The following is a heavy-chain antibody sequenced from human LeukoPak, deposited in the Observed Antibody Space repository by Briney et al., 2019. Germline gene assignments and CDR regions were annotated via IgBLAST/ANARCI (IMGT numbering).Heavy chain of an antibody. V-gene: IGHV3-23*01. J-gene: IGHJ4*02. CDR3: AKDMIVVVIPLGWFDY. CDR1: GFTFSSYA. D-gene: IGHD3-22*01. CDR2: ISGSGGST. Sequence: PGGSLRLSCAASGFTFSSYAMSWVRQAPGKGLEWVSAISGSGGSTYYADSVKGRFTISRDNSKNTLYPRMNSLRAEDTAVYYCAKDMIVVVIPLGWFDYWGQGTLVTVSS.